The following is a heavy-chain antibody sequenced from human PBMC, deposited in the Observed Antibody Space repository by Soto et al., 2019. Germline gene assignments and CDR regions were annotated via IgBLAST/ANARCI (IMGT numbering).Heavy chain of an antibody. D-gene: IGHD4-17*01. J-gene: IGHJ5*02. CDR3: ARHLPPFPYGP. V-gene: IGHV4-39*01. CDR2: IYYSGST. CDR1: GGSISSSSYY. Sequence: SETLSLTCTVSGGSISSSSYYWGWIRQPPGKGLEWIGSIYYSGSTYYNPSLKSRVTISVDTSKNQFSLKLSSVTAADTPVYYCARHLPPFPYGPWGQGTLVTVSS.